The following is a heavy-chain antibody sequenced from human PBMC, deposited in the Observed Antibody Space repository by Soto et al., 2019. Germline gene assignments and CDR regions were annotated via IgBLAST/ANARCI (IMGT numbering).Heavy chain of an antibody. CDR2: IHFSGSV. J-gene: IGHJ6*02. CDR1: GGSISGDYYH. CDR3: AREDDGGDRDYYGLDV. D-gene: IGHD2-21*02. V-gene: IGHV4-30-4*08. Sequence: QVQLQQSGPGLVKPSQTLSLTCTVSGGSISGDYYHWTWIRQSPGKGLEWIGYIHFSGSVLYNPSFKSRPIISVDTSKNQFSLHLRSVTAADTAVYFCAREDDGGDRDYYGLDVWGQGTTVTVSS.